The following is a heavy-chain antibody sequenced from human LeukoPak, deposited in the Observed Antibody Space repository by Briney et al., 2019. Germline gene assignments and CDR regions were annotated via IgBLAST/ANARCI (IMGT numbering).Heavy chain of an antibody. CDR3: ARGGLLWFGELLRNYFDY. Sequence: GGSLRLPCAASGFTFSSYAMHWVRQAPGKGLEWVAVISYDGSNIYYADSVKGRFTISRDNSKNTLYLQMNSLRAEDTAVYYCARGGLLWFGELLRNYFDYWGQGTLVTVSS. V-gene: IGHV3-30-3*01. D-gene: IGHD3-10*01. J-gene: IGHJ4*02. CDR2: ISYDGSNI. CDR1: GFTFSSYA.